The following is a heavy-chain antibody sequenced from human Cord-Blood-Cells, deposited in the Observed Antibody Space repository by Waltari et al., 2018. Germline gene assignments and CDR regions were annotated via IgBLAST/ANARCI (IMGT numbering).Heavy chain of an antibody. D-gene: IGHD4-17*01. V-gene: IGHV4-39*01. Sequence: QLQLQESGPGLVKPSETLSLTCTVSGGSISSSSYYWGWIRQPPGKGLEWIGSIYYSGSTYYNPSLKSRVTISVDTSKSQFSLKLSSVTAADTAVYYCASRLIYGDYVGPDYWGQGTLVTVSS. CDR2: IYYSGST. CDR3: ASRLIYGDYVGPDY. J-gene: IGHJ4*02. CDR1: GGSISSSSYY.